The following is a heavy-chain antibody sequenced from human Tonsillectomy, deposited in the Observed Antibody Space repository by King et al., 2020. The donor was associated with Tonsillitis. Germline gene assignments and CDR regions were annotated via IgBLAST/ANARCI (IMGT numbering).Heavy chain of an antibody. D-gene: IGHD4-23*01. V-gene: IGHV3-9*01. CDR1: GLTFDDYA. J-gene: IGHJ6*02. CDR2: ISWNSGSI. CDR3: AKGTTVVTPYYYYGMDV. Sequence: VQLVESGGGLVQPGRSLRLSCAASGLTFDDYAMHWVRQAPGKGLEWVSGISWNSGSIGYADSVKGRFTISRDNAKNSLYLQMNSLRAEDTALYYCAKGTTVVTPYYYYGMDVWGQGTTVTVSS.